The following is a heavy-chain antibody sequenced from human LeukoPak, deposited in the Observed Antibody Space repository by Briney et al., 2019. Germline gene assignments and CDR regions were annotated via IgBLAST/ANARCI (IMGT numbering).Heavy chain of an antibody. CDR2: INHSGST. V-gene: IGHV4-34*01. J-gene: IGHJ4*02. CDR1: GGSFSGYY. Sequence: KTSETLSLTCAVYGGSFSGYYWSWIRQPPGKGLEWIGEINHSGSTNYNPSLKSRVTISVDTSKNQFSLKLSSVTAADTAVYYCARQRGYCSSTGCSIYYFDYWGQGTLVNVSS. CDR3: ARQRGYCSSTGCSIYYFDY. D-gene: IGHD2-2*01.